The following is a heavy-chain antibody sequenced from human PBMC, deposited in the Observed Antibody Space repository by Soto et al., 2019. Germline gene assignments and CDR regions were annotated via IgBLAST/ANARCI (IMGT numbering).Heavy chain of an antibody. D-gene: IGHD1-1*01. Sequence: QVQLQQWGAGLLKPSETLSLTCAVYGGFVSSGSYYWSWIRQPPGKGLEWIGEMSHSGGTHFNLSRKSRVTISVATYKSQFTLKMSSVTAADTAMYYCARVERGTATTVVDAFDIWGPGTMVTVSS. V-gene: IGHV4-34*01. CDR1: GGFVSSGSYY. CDR3: ARVERGTATTVVDAFDI. CDR2: MSHSGGT. J-gene: IGHJ3*02.